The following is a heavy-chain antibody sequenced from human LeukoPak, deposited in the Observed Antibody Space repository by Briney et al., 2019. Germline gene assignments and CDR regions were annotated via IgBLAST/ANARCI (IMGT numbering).Heavy chain of an antibody. V-gene: IGHV1-46*03. CDR3: ARDLGGIVPAAADENWFDP. CDR1: GYTFTSYY. CDR2: INPSGGST. Sequence: GASVKVSCKGSGYTFTSYYMHWVRQAPGQGLEWMGIINPSGGSTSYAQKFQGRVTMTRDTSTSTVYMELSSLRSEDTAVYYCARDLGGIVPAAADENWFDPWGQGTLVTVSS. J-gene: IGHJ5*02. D-gene: IGHD2-2*01.